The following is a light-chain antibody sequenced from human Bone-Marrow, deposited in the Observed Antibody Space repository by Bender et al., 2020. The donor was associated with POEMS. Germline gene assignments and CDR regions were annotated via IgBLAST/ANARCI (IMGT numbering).Light chain of an antibody. V-gene: IGLV2-14*03. J-gene: IGLJ2*01. CDR1: SSDIGGYNY. Sequence: QSALTQPASVSGSPGQSVTISCTGSSSDIGGYNYVSWYQQHPVKAPNLVIYDVSNRPSGVSDRFSGSKSGNTASLTIFGLQAEDEADYYCSLYTVTSTLLVGGVTKFTVL. CDR3: SLYTVTSTLL. CDR2: DVS.